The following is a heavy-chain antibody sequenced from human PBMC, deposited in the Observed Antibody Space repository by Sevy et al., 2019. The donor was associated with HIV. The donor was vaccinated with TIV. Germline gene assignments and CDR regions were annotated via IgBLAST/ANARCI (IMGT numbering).Heavy chain of an antibody. CDR3: ARVVAYCTGGTCFPGYYYGMDV. CDR2: ISSSSSSI. D-gene: IGHD2-15*01. Sequence: GGSLRLSCAASGFTFSSYNMNWVRQAPGKGLEWVSSISSSSSSIYYAHSVRGRFTISRDNAKNSLYLQMNSLRAEDTALYYCARVVAYCTGGTCFPGYYYGMDVWGQGTTVTVSS. J-gene: IGHJ6*02. V-gene: IGHV3-21*01. CDR1: GFTFSSYN.